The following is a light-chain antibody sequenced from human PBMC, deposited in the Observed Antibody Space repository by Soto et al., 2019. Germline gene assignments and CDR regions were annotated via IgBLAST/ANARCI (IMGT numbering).Light chain of an antibody. CDR2: GTY. Sequence: EVVLTQSPGTLSLSPGERVTVSCRASQSIIGNYLTWYQQKPGQAPRLLIYGTYNRATGIPDRFSGSGSGTDFTLTISRLEPEDFAVYFCQQYGDSPATFGPGTKVDIK. J-gene: IGKJ3*01. CDR1: QSIIGNY. V-gene: IGKV3-20*01. CDR3: QQYGDSPAT.